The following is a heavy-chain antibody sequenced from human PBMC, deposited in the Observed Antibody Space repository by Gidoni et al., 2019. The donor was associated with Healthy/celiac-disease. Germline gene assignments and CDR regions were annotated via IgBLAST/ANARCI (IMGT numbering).Heavy chain of an antibody. Sequence: QVQLQESGPGLVQPSQTLSLTCTVSGGSISSGGYYWSWIRQHPGKGLEWIGYIYYSGSTYYNPSLKSRVTISVDTSKNQFSLKLSSVTAADTAVYYCARKGGSYYILHAFDIWGQGTMVTVSS. CDR1: GGSISSGGYY. D-gene: IGHD1-26*01. V-gene: IGHV4-31*03. CDR3: ARKGGSYYILHAFDI. CDR2: IYYSGST. J-gene: IGHJ3*02.